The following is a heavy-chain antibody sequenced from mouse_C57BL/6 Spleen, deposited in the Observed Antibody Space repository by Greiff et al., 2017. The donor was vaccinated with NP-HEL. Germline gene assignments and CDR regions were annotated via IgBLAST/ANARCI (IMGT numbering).Heavy chain of an antibody. CDR3: ARGGYDGNYFYYAMDY. Sequence: QVQLQQPGAELVRPGSSVKLSCKASGYTFTSYWMHWVKQRPIQGLEWIGNIDPSDSETHYNQKFKDKATLTVDKSSSTAYMQLSSLTSEDSAVYYCARGGYDGNYFYYAMDYWGQGTSVTVSS. J-gene: IGHJ4*01. D-gene: IGHD2-3*01. V-gene: IGHV1-52*01. CDR1: GYTFTSYW. CDR2: IDPSDSET.